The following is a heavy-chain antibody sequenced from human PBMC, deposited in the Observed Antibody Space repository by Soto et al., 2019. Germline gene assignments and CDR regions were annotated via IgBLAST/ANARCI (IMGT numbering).Heavy chain of an antibody. CDR3: ARDPGSYYDSSGPSWWYFDL. V-gene: IGHV1-2*04. Sequence: ASVKVSCKASGYTFTGYYMHWVRQAPGQGLEWMGWINPNSGGTNYAQKFQGWVTMTRDTSISTAYMELSRLRSDDTAVYYCARDPGSYYDSSGPSWWYFDLWGRRTLVTVSS. D-gene: IGHD3-22*01. CDR1: GYTFTGYY. J-gene: IGHJ2*01. CDR2: INPNSGGT.